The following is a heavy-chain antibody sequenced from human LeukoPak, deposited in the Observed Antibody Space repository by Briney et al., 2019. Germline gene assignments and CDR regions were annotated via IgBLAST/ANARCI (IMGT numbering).Heavy chain of an antibody. CDR2: IYYSGST. Sequence: SETLSLTCTVSGASISTYYWTWIRQPPGKGLEWIGYIYYSGSTNYNPSLKSRVTISIDTSKNQFSLKLSSVTAADTAVYYCARDRGPSVWLLYGAFDIWGQGTMVTVSS. CDR1: GASISTYY. D-gene: IGHD3-9*01. J-gene: IGHJ3*02. V-gene: IGHV4-59*12. CDR3: ARDRGPSVWLLYGAFDI.